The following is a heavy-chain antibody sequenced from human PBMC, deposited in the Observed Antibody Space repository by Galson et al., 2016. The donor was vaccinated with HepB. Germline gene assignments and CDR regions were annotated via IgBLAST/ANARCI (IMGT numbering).Heavy chain of an antibody. CDR1: GFIFSRYW. CDR3: ARDRTDHGSGTYGHDS. CDR2: INSDGSGT. D-gene: IGHD3-16*01. V-gene: IGHV3-74*01. Sequence: SLRLSCAASGFIFSRYWMHWVRQVPGKGLVWVSRINSDGSGTSYADSVKGRFTISRDNAKNTLYLQMNSLRAEDTALYYCARDRTDHGSGTYGHDSWGQGTLVTVSS. J-gene: IGHJ4*02.